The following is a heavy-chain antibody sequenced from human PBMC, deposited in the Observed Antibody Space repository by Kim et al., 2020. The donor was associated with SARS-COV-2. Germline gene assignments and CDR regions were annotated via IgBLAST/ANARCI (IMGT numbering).Heavy chain of an antibody. CDR3: ARDDYGYQPFDY. J-gene: IGHJ4*02. V-gene: IGHV4-4*02. Sequence: NYTPSLKSRVTISVDKSKNQFSLKLSSVTAADTAVYYCARDDYGYQPFDYWGQGTLVTVSS. D-gene: IGHD4-17*01.